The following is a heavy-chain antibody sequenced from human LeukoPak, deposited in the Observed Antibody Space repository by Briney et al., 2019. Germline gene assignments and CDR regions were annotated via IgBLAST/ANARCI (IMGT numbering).Heavy chain of an antibody. D-gene: IGHD2-2*01. CDR2: ISGGGDKT. CDR3: AKLGPGYQYHMDV. V-gene: IGHV3-23*01. CDR1: GFTFNNYA. Sequence: PGGSLRLSCAASGFTFNNYAMSWVRQAPGKGLDWVSAISGGGDKTFYAESVKGRFTISRDNSKNTLFLQMNSLRAEDTAVYYCAKLGPGYQYHMDVWGKGTKVTVSS. J-gene: IGHJ6*03.